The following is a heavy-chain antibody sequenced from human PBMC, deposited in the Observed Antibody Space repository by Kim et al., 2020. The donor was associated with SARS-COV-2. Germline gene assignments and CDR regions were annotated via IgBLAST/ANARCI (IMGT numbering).Heavy chain of an antibody. J-gene: IGHJ6*03. V-gene: IGHV4-59*01. CDR1: RGSIYNYY. CDR2: IYYSGST. Sequence: SETLSLTCTVSRGSIYNYYWSWIRQPPGKGLEWIGYIYYSGSTIYNPSLKSRVTISVDTSKNEFSLKLTSVTAADTAVYYCARENYYMGVWGKGTTVTVS. CDR3: ARENYYMGV.